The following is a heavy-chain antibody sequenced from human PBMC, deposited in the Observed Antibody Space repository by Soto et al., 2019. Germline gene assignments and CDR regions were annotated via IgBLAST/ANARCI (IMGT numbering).Heavy chain of an antibody. CDR2: IYSSGST. V-gene: IGHV4-4*07. J-gene: IGHJ2*01. Sequence: PSETLSLTCTVSGDSISSYYWSWIRQPAGKGLEWIGRIYSSGSTNYNPSLKSRVSMSVDTSKNQFSLKLSSVTAADTAVYYCARDSQKVGTTRLYFGLWGRGTRVTVSS. D-gene: IGHD1-26*01. CDR3: ARDSQKVGTTRLYFGL. CDR1: GDSISSYY.